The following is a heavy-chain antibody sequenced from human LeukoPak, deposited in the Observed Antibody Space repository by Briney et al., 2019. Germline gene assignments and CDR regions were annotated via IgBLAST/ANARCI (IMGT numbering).Heavy chain of an antibody. CDR2: IYSGGST. J-gene: IGHJ4*02. CDR1: GFTVSSNY. D-gene: IGHD5-18*01. Sequence: GGSLRLSCAASGFTVSSNYMSWVRQAPGKGLEWVPVIYSGGSTYYADSVKGRFTISRDNSKNTLYLQMNSLRAEDTAVYYCARERGGYSYGYFDYWGQGTLVTVSS. V-gene: IGHV3-53*01. CDR3: ARERGGYSYGYFDY.